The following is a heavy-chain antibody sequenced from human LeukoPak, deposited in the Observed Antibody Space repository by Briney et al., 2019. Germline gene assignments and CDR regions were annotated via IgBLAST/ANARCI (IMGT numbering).Heavy chain of an antibody. CDR1: GGTFSSYA. V-gene: IGHV1-18*01. Sequence: ASVKVSCKASGGTFSSYAISWVRQAPGQGLEWMGWISACNGNTNYAQRLQGRVTMTTDTSTSTAYMELRSLRSDDTAVYYCARVMITFGGATTFDYWGQGTLVTVSS. J-gene: IGHJ4*02. CDR3: ARVMITFGGATTFDY. CDR2: ISACNGNT. D-gene: IGHD3-16*01.